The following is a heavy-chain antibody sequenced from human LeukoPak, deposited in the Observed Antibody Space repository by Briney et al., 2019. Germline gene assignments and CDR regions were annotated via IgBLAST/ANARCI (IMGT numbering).Heavy chain of an antibody. CDR3: VRERAPFDAFDI. Sequence: GGSLRLSCAASGFIFNSYAMHWVRQAPGKGLEWVAVIWVNGINKYYTDSVRGRFTISRDNSKNTLYLEMNSLRAEDTAVYYCVRERAPFDAFDIWGQGTMVTVSS. V-gene: IGHV3-33*08. CDR1: GFIFNSYA. J-gene: IGHJ3*02. CDR2: IWVNGINK.